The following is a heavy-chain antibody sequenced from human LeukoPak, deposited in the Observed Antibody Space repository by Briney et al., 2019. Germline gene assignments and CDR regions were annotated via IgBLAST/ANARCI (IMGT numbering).Heavy chain of an antibody. V-gene: IGHV1-18*01. Sequence: GASVKVSCKASGYTFTSYGISWVRQAPGQGLEWMVWISAYNGNTNYAQKLQGRVTMTTDTSTSTAYMELRSLRSDDTAVYYCARTYCSSTSCYSGYWGQGTLVTVSS. CDR2: ISAYNGNT. J-gene: IGHJ4*02. D-gene: IGHD2-2*01. CDR3: ARTYCSSTSCYSGY. CDR1: GYTFTSYG.